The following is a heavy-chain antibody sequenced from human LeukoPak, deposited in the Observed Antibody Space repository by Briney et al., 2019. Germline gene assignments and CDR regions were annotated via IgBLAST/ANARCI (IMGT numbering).Heavy chain of an antibody. CDR1: GFTFSVFS. CDR2: ISSSSSYI. D-gene: IGHD6-25*01. V-gene: IGHV3-21*01. CDR3: AGDRPGNIAAGPDY. Sequence: GGSLRLSCEASGFTFSVFSMNWVRQAPGKGLEWVSSISSSSSYIYYADSVRGRFTISRDNAQNSLYLQMNSLRVEDTAVYFCAGDRPGNIAAGPDYWGQGTLLTVSS. J-gene: IGHJ4*02.